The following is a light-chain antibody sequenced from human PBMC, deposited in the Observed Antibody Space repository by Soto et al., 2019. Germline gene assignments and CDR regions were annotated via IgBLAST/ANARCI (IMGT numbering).Light chain of an antibody. CDR3: QQRNIWPPVT. CDR2: GAF. CDR1: QSVSSSY. Sequence: EVVLTQSPDTLSLPPGARAPLSCRARQSVSSSYLAWYQQNPGQAPRLLIYGAFNRAAGIPARFSGSGSGTDFTLTISSLEPEDSAVYYCQQRNIWPPVTFGQGTRLEIK. V-gene: IGKV3D-20*02. J-gene: IGKJ5*01.